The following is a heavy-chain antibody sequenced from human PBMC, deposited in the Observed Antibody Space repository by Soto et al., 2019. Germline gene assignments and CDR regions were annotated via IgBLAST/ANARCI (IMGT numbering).Heavy chain of an antibody. J-gene: IGHJ4*02. CDR1: CYTFTNYG. CDR3: ARGGHSYSPPYYFDY. CDR2: IRTYNGNT. V-gene: IGHV1-18*01. Sequence: ASEEISSKASCYTFTNYGIICVRQAPGQGLEWVGWIRTYNGNTNYAQKLQDRVTMTADTSANTAYMELGSLRADDTAVYYCARGGHSYSPPYYFDYWGQGTLVTVSS. D-gene: IGHD5-18*01.